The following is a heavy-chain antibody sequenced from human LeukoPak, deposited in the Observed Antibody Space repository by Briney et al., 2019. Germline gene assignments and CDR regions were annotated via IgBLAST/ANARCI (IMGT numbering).Heavy chain of an antibody. CDR2: VYYSGST. CDR1: GGSISTYY. Sequence: PSETLSLTCTISGGSISTYYWSWIRRPPGKGLEWIGYVYYSGSTDYNPSLNSRVTISVDTSKKQFSLKLSSVTAADTAVYYCAGLLLWFGELLSAIDYWGQGTLVTVSS. CDR3: AGLLLWFGELLSAIDY. V-gene: IGHV4-59*08. D-gene: IGHD3-10*01. J-gene: IGHJ4*02.